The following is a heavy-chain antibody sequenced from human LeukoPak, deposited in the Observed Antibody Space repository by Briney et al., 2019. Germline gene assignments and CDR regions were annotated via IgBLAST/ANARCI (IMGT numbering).Heavy chain of an antibody. CDR2: IYCSGST. J-gene: IGHJ4*02. D-gene: IGHD3-3*01. Sequence: SETLSLTCTVSGGSISSSSYYWGWIRQPPGKGLEWIGSIYCSGSTYYNPSLKSRVTISVDTSKNQFSLKLSSVTAADTAVYYCARLTDFWSGYYLFDYWGQGTLVTVSS. V-gene: IGHV4-39*01. CDR3: ARLTDFWSGYYLFDY. CDR1: GGSISSSSYY.